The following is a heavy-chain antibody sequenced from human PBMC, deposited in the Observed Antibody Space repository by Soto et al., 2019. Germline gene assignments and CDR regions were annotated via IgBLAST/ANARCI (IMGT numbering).Heavy chain of an antibody. V-gene: IGHV4-31*03. CDR3: ARDQRIQLWLAVDYYYGMDV. CDR1: GGSISSGGYY. D-gene: IGHD5-18*01. Sequence: PSETLSLTCTVSGGSISSGGYYWSWIRQHPGKGLEWIGYIYYSGSTYYNPSLKSRVTISVDTSKNQFSLKLSSVTAADTAVYYCARDQRIQLWLAVDYYYGMDVWGQGTTVTVSS. CDR2: IYYSGST. J-gene: IGHJ6*02.